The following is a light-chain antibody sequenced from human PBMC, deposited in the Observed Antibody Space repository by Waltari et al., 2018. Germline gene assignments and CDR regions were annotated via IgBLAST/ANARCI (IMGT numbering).Light chain of an antibody. CDR2: EVS. Sequence: QSALTQPPSASGSPGQSLTISCTGTSSDVGGYNYVSWYQQHPGKAPKLMISEVSKRPSGVPDRFSGSKSGNTASLTVSGLQAEDEADYYCSSYAGSNNLVFGGGTKLTVL. CDR1: SSDVGGYNY. CDR3: SSYAGSNNLV. V-gene: IGLV2-8*01. J-gene: IGLJ2*01.